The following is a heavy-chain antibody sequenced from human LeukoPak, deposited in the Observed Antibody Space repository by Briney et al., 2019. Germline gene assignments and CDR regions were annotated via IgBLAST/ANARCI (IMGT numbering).Heavy chain of an antibody. CDR2: IKQDGSEK. CDR1: GFTFSSYW. CDR3: ARRTSSSWYVYHLDY. V-gene: IGHV3-7*01. Sequence: PGGSLRLSCAASGFTFSSYWMSWVRQAPGKGLEWVANIKQDGSEKYYVDSVKGRFTISRDNAKNSLYLQMNSLRAEDTAVYYCARRTSSSWYVYHLDYWGQGTLVTVSS. J-gene: IGHJ4*02. D-gene: IGHD6-13*01.